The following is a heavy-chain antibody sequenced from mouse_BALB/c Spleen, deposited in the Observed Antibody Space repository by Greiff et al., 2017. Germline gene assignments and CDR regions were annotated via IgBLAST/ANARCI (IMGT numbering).Heavy chain of an antibody. CDR1: GYSITSDYA. J-gene: IGHJ2*01. D-gene: IGHD2-1*01. Sequence: EVKVEESGPGLVKPSQSLSLTCTVTGYSITSDYAWNWIRQFPGNKLEWMGYISYSGSTSYNPSLKSRISITRDTSKNQFFLQLNSVTTEDTATYYCARGRWGNPFDYWGQGTTLTVSS. CDR2: ISYSGST. V-gene: IGHV3-2*02. CDR3: ARGRWGNPFDY.